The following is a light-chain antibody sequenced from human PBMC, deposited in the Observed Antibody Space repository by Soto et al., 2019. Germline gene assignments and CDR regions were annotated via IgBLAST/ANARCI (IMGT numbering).Light chain of an antibody. J-gene: IGKJ1*01. CDR1: QSLLHNNGYNY. V-gene: IGKV2-28*01. CDR2: LGS. CDR3: MQGTHWPPWT. Sequence: DIVMTQSPLSLPVTPGEPASISCRSSQSLLHNNGYNYLDWYLQKPGQSPQLLIYLGSNRASGVPDRFSGSGSGTDFTLKISRVEAEDVGVYYCMQGTHWPPWTFGQGTKVDIK.